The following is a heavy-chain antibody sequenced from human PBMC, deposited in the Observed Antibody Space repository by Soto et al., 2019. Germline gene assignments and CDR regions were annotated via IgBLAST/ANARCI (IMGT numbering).Heavy chain of an antibody. Sequence: SETLSLTCTVSGGSISSGGYYWSWIRQHPGKGLEWIGYIYYSGSTYYNPSLKSRVTISVDTSKNQFSLKLSSVTAADTAVYYCARAESHTPSLRYFEWSLLGFDYWGQGTLVTVSS. CDR3: ARAESHTPSLRYFEWSLLGFDY. CDR1: GGSISSGGYY. CDR2: IYYSGST. D-gene: IGHD3-9*01. V-gene: IGHV4-31*03. J-gene: IGHJ4*02.